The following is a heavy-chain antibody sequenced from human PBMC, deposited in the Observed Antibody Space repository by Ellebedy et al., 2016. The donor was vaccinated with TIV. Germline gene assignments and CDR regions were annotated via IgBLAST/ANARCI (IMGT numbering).Heavy chain of an antibody. D-gene: IGHD6-19*01. Sequence: PGGSLRLSCATSGFTFDNFAMRWFRQAPGKGLEWVSAITGSGDRTFYADSVKGRFTISRDNSKNTLYLQVNSLRAEDTAVYYCAKDRRCSGCSSVPCLDYWGRGTLVTVSS. CDR3: AKDRRCSGCSSVPCLDY. J-gene: IGHJ4*02. V-gene: IGHV3-23*01. CDR2: ITGSGDRT. CDR1: GFTFDNFA.